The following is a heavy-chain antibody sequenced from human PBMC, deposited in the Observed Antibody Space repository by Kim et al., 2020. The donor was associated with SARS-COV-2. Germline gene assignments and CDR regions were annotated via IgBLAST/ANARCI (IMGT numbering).Heavy chain of an antibody. V-gene: IGHV4-34*01. CDR2: INHSGST. CDR3: ARRRRMVGGGIDD. CDR1: GGSFSGYY. D-gene: IGHD3-10*01. Sequence: SETLSLTCAVYGGSFSGYYWSWIRQPPGKGLEWIGEINHSGSTNYNPSLKSRVTISVDTSKNQFSLKLSSVTAADTAVYYCARRRRMVGGGIDDWGQGT. J-gene: IGHJ4*02.